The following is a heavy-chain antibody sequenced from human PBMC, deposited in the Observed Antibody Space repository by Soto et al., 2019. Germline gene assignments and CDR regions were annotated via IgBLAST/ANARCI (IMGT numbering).Heavy chain of an antibody. CDR3: ARRVGDGQFDY. CDR2: INPGSGYT. CDR1: GYTFTSFA. J-gene: IGHJ4*02. D-gene: IGHD1-26*01. Sequence: QVQLVQSGAEVKKPGASLKVSCKASGYTFTSFAIHWVRKAPGQRLEWMGWINPGSGYTKYSQKFQGRVTITRDTSASTAYMELSSLRDEDTSVYSCARRVGDGQFDYWGQGTLITVSS. V-gene: IGHV1-3*01.